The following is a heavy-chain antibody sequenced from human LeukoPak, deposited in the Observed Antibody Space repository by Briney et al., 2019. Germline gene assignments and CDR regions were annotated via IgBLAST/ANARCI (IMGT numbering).Heavy chain of an antibody. J-gene: IGHJ4*02. CDR3: ARDWGGDRIFDY. CDR2: ISYDGSNK. CDR1: GFTLSSYA. D-gene: IGHD3-16*01. Sequence: QSGGSLRLSCAASGFTLSSYAMHWVRQAPGKGLEWVAVISYDGSNKYYADSVKGRFTISRDNSKNTLYLQMNSLRAEDTAVYYCARDWGGDRIFDYWGQGTLVTVSS. V-gene: IGHV3-30-3*01.